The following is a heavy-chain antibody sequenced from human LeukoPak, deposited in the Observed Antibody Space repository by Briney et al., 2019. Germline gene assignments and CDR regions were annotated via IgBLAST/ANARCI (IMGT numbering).Heavy chain of an antibody. D-gene: IGHD6-19*01. J-gene: IGHJ4*02. CDR1: GYTFTSYY. V-gene: IGHV1-46*01. CDR3: VKQRDRQWLFDY. CDR2: INPSGGST. Sequence: ASVKVSCKASGYTFTSYYMDWVRQAPGQGLEWMGIINPSGGSTSYAQKFQGRVSMTRDTSTSTVYMELSSLRSEDTAVYYCVKQRDRQWLFDYWGQGTLVTVSS.